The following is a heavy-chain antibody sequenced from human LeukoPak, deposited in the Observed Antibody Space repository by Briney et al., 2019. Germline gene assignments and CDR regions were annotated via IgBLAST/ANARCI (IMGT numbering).Heavy chain of an antibody. J-gene: IGHJ4*02. V-gene: IGHV3-15*01. Sequence: GGSLRLSCAASGFTFSNAWMSWVRQAPGKGLEWVGRIKSKTSGGTTDYAAPVKGRFTISRDDSKDTVYLEMNSLKTEDTAVYYCTTATSYWGQGSLVTVSS. CDR1: GFTFSNAW. CDR3: TTATSY. CDR2: IKSKTSGGTT.